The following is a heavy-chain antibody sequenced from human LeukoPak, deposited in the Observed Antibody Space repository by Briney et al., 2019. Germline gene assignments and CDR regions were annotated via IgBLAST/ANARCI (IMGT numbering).Heavy chain of an antibody. CDR3: TRWGSSSSGDY. D-gene: IGHD6-6*01. Sequence: PGGSLRLSCTASGFTFGDYAMSWFRQAPGKGLEWVGFIRSKAYGGTTEYAASVKGRFTISRDDSKSIAYLQMNSLKTEGTAVYYCTRWGSSSSGDYWGQGTLVTVSS. V-gene: IGHV3-49*03. CDR1: GFTFGDYA. J-gene: IGHJ4*02. CDR2: IRSKAYGGTT.